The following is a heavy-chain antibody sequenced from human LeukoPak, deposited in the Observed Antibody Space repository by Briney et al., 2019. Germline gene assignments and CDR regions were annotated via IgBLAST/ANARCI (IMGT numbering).Heavy chain of an antibody. Sequence: SETLSLTCTVSGGSISSYYWSWIRQPPGKGLEWIGYIYYSGSTNYNPSLKSRVTISVDTSKNQFSLKLSSVTAADTAVYYCARGLAFDIWGQGTAVTVSS. V-gene: IGHV4-59*01. CDR1: GGSISSYY. CDR3: ARGLAFDI. CDR2: IYYSGST. J-gene: IGHJ3*02.